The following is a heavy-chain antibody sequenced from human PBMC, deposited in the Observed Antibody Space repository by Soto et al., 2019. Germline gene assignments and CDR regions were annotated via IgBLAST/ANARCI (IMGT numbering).Heavy chain of an antibody. J-gene: IGHJ4*02. V-gene: IGHV4-39*01. D-gene: IGHD2-15*01. Sequence: KTSETLSLTCTVSGGSISDGGYFWDWIRQPPGKGLEWIGNIYYSGSTYYNLSLKSRVTISVDTSKNQFSLKLSSVTAADTAVYYCARRGVSSYYSNYWGLGTLVTVSS. CDR3: ARRGVSSYYSNY. CDR2: IYYSGST. CDR1: GGSISDGGYF.